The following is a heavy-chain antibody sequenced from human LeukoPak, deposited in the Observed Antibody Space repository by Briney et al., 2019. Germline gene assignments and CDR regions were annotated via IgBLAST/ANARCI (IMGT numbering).Heavy chain of an antibody. CDR3: AKDTTVVVIHDAFDI. J-gene: IGHJ3*02. CDR2: ISGSGGST. CDR1: GFTFSSYG. Sequence: GGSLRLSCAASGFTFSSYGMSWARQAPGKGLEWVSAISGSGGSTYYADSVKGRFTISRDNSKNTLYLRMNSLRAEDTAVYYCAKDTTVVVIHDAFDIWGQGTMVTVSS. V-gene: IGHV3-23*01. D-gene: IGHD3-22*01.